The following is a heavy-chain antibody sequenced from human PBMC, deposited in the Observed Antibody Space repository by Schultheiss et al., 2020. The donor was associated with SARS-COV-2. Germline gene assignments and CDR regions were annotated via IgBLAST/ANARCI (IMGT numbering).Heavy chain of an antibody. V-gene: IGHV1-24*01. Sequence: ASVKVSCKASGGTFSSYAISWVRQAPGKGLEWMGGFDPEDGETIYAQKFQGRVTMTEDTSTDTAYMELSRLRSDDTAVYYCAKGSGSYYDFWSGLKGKTGYMDVWGKGTTVTVSS. D-gene: IGHD3-3*01. J-gene: IGHJ6*03. CDR1: GGTFSSYA. CDR3: AKGSGSYYDFWSGLKGKTGYMDV. CDR2: FDPEDGET.